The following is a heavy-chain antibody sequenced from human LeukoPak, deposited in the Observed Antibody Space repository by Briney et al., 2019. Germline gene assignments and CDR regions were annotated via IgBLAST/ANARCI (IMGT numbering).Heavy chain of an antibody. CDR3: ARHGLYTAMAS. V-gene: IGHV4-34*01. CDR1: GGSFSGYY. Sequence: NPSETLSLTCAVYGGSFSGYYWSWIRQPPGKGLEWIGEINHSGSTNYNPSLKSRVTISVDTSKNQFSLKLSSVTAADTAVYYCARHGLYTAMASWGQGTLVTVSS. J-gene: IGHJ4*02. CDR2: INHSGST. D-gene: IGHD5-18*01.